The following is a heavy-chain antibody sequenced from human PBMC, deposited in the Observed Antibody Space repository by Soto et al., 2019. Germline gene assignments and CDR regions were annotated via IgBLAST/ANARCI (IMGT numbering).Heavy chain of an antibody. J-gene: IGHJ4*02. CDR1: GFTVTTKY. CDR2: IYGGGST. CDR3: VKGGYDSSGQNIPYYLGS. Sequence: TGGSLRLSCAASGFTVTTKYMSWVRQAPGKGLEWVSVIYGGGSTYYADSVKGRVISSRDKSENTVDLQMNSLRVEDTAVYYCVKGGYDSSGQNIPYYLGSWGRGTLVTVSS. V-gene: IGHV3-53*01. D-gene: IGHD3-22*01.